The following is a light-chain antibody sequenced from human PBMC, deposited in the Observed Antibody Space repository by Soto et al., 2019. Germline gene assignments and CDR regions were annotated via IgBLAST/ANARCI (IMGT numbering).Light chain of an antibody. CDR1: QSVTNY. Sequence: EIFLPQSPDTLSFSPVERATLSFRASQSVTNYIAWYQQRPGQAPRLLIYDASNRATGVPARFSGSGSGTDFTLTISDLEPADFGLYYCQQRLNWPPGFGQGTKVDIK. V-gene: IGKV3-11*01. CDR2: DAS. J-gene: IGKJ1*01. CDR3: QQRLNWPPG.